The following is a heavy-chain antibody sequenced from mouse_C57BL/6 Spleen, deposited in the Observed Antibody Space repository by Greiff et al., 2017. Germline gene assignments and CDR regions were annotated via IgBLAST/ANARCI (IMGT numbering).Heavy chain of an antibody. J-gene: IGHJ2*01. D-gene: IGHD2-1*01. CDR1: GFTFSDYY. CDR2: INYDGSST. CDR3: ARGFGNCFDY. V-gene: IGHV5-16*01. Sequence: EVMLVESEGGLVQPGSSMKLSCTASGFTFSDYYMAWVRQVPEKGLEWVANINYDGSSTYYLDSLKSRFIISRDNAKNILYLQMSSLKSEDTATYYCARGFGNCFDYWGQGTTLTVSS.